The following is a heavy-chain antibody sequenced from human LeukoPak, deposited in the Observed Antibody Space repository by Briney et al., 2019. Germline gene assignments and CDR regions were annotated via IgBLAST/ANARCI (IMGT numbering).Heavy chain of an antibody. CDR3: ARDRDWFDP. J-gene: IGHJ5*02. CDR1: GYTFNDYA. CDR2: ITTNTGNP. Sequence: ASVKVSCKASGYTFNDYAINWVRQAPGQGLEWMGWITTNTGNPTYAPGFTGRVVFSLDTSVSTAYLQINSLKAEDTAVYYCARDRDWFDPWGQGTQVTVSS. V-gene: IGHV7-4-1*02.